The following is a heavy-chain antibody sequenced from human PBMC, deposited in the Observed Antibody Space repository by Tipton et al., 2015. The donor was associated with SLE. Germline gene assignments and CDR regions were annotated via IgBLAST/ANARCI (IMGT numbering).Heavy chain of an antibody. CDR3: AREESSSWFPDAFDI. V-gene: IGHV4-61*02. CDR1: GDSINRGRHY. Sequence: LRLSCNVSGDSINRGRHYWSWIRQPAGKGLEWIGRIFTSGNTNYNPSLKSRITISVDTSKNQFFLKLSSVTAADTALYYCAREESSSWFPDAFDIWGQGTMVTVSS. D-gene: IGHD6-6*01. J-gene: IGHJ3*02. CDR2: IFTSGNT.